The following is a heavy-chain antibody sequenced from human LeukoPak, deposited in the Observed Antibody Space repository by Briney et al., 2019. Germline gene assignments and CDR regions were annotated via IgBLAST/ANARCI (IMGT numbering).Heavy chain of an antibody. V-gene: IGHV4-38-2*02. CDR2: IYHSGST. CDR3: ARESGSDY. J-gene: IGHJ4*02. CDR1: GYSISSGYY. Sequence: PSETLSLTCTVSGYSISSGYYWGWIRQPPGKGLEWIGSIYHSGSTYYNPSLKSRVTISVDMSKNQFSLKLSSVAAADTAVYYCARESGSDYWGQGTLVTVSS. D-gene: IGHD5-12*01.